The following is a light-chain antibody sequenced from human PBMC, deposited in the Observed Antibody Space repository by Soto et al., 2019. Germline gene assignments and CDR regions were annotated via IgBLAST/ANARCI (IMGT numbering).Light chain of an antibody. V-gene: IGKV3-15*01. J-gene: IGKJ2*01. Sequence: EIVMTQSPATLSVSPGERATLSCRASQSVSSNLACYQQKPGQAPWHLLYGASTRTTGIPARFSGSGSGTEFDLTISSLQLEDFEVYDCQEYNKWPPYTFGQGTKLEIK. CDR2: GAS. CDR1: QSVSSN. CDR3: QEYNKWPPYT.